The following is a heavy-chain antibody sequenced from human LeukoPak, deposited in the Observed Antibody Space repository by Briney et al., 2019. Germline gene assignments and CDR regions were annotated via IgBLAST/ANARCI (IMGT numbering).Heavy chain of an antibody. CDR1: GFTFSSYA. D-gene: IGHD3-22*01. CDR2: ISGSGGST. Sequence: PGGSLRLSCAASGFTFSSYAMSWVRQAPGKGLERVSAISGSGGSTYYADSVKGRFTNSRDNSKNTLYLQMNSLRAEDTAVYYCAAYYDSSGYYRTPFDYWSQGTLVTVST. J-gene: IGHJ4*02. CDR3: AAYYDSSGYYRTPFDY. V-gene: IGHV3-23*01.